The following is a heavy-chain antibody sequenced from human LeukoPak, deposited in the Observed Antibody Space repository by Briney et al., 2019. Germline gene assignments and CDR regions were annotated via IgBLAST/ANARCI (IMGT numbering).Heavy chain of an antibody. D-gene: IGHD2-21*02. CDR1: GCSISSYY. CDR3: ARDRDGPFDP. V-gene: IGHV4-59*01. J-gene: IGHJ5*02. Sequence: NPSETLCLTCTVSGCSISSYYWSWIRQPPGKGLEWIGYIYYSGSTNYNPSLKSRVTISVDTSKNEFSLKLSSVTAADTAVYYCARDRDGPFDPWGQGTLVTVSS. CDR2: IYYSGST.